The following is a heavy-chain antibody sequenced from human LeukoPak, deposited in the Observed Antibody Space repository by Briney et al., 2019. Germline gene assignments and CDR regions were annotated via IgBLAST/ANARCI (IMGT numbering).Heavy chain of an antibody. D-gene: IGHD5-24*01. Sequence: GGSLRLSCAASGFTFSSHAMHWVRQTPGKGLEWVAVISYDGSNKYYVDSVKGRFTISRDNSKNTLYLQMNSLRVEDTAVYYCAKDFEMATVNYYFHDWGQGTLVTVSP. CDR1: GFTFSSHA. J-gene: IGHJ4*02. V-gene: IGHV3-30*18. CDR3: AKDFEMATVNYYFHD. CDR2: ISYDGSNK.